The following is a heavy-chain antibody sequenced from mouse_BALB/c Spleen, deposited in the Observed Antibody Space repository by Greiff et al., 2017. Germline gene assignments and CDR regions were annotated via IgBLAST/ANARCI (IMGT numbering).Heavy chain of an antibody. J-gene: IGHJ1*01. CDR3: VRNTVYWYFDV. Sequence: QVQLKESGPGLVAPSQSLSITCTVSGFSLTSYDISWIRQPPGKGLEWLGVIWTGGGTNYNSAFMSRLSISKDNSKSQVFLKMNSLQTDDTAIYYCVRNTVYWYFDVWGAGTTVTVSS. CDR2: IWTGGGT. D-gene: IGHD1-1*01. V-gene: IGHV2-9-2*01. CDR1: GFSLTSYD.